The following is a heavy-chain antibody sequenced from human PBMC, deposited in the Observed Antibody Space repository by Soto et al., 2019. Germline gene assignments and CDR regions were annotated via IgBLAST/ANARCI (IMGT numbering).Heavy chain of an antibody. CDR3: AKVSSWDYYYYGMDV. CDR1: GFTFSSYA. D-gene: IGHD7-27*01. Sequence: GGSLRLSCAASGFTFSSYAMSWVRQAPGKGLEWVSAISGSGGSTYYADSVKGRFTISRDNSKNTLYLQMNSLRAEDTAVYYCAKVSSWDYYYYGMDVWGQGTTVTAP. CDR2: ISGSGGST. V-gene: IGHV3-23*01. J-gene: IGHJ6*02.